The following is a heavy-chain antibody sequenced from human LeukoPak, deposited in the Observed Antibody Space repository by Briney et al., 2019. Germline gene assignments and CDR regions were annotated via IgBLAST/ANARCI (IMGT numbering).Heavy chain of an antibody. CDR2: IFTTGGA. D-gene: IGHD7-27*01. Sequence: SETLSLTCTGSGGSIGTRYWSWIRQPAGKGLEWIGRIFTTGGANYNPSLKSRVTMSLDTSKNLFSLKLNSVTAADTAVYYCVRDGPSWGLLWGQGALVTVSS. J-gene: IGHJ4*02. CDR1: GGSIGTRY. CDR3: VRDGPSWGLL. V-gene: IGHV4-4*07.